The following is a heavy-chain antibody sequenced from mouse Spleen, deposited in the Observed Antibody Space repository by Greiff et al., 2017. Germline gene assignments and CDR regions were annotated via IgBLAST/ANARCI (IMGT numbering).Heavy chain of an antibody. D-gene: IGHD2-1*01. CDR2: IYPGSGNT. CDR3: ARSYGNLFDY. V-gene: IGHV1-77*01. Sequence: VKLQESGAELARPGASVKLSCKASGYTFTDYYINWVKQRTGQGLEWIGEIYPGSGNTYYNEKFKGKATLTADKSSSTAYMQLSSLTSEDSAVYFCARSYGNLFDYWGQGTTLAVSS. CDR1: GYTFTDYY. J-gene: IGHJ2*01.